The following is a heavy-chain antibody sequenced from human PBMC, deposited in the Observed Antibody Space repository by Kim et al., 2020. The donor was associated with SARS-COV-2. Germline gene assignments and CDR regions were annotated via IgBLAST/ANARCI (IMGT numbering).Heavy chain of an antibody. J-gene: IGHJ4*02. V-gene: IGHV3-21*01. D-gene: IGHD2-2*01. CDR3: ARGDILIVPDANLR. Sequence: GGSLRLSCAASGFAFSTYSMNWVRQAPGKGLEWVSSISSTSTYIYYADSVKGRFTVSRDNAKNSLYLQMNSLRAEDTAVYFCARGDILIVPDANLRWGQGTLVTVSS. CDR2: ISSTSTYI. CDR1: GFAFSTYS.